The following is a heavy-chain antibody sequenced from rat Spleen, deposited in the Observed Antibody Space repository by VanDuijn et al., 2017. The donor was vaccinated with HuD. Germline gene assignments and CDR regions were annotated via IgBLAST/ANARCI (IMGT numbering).Heavy chain of an antibody. D-gene: IGHD1-4*01. CDR2: ITYNGRST. Sequence: EVQLVESDGGLVQPGRSLKVSCADSGFTFSDYYMAWVRQAPSKGLEWVATITYNGRSTYYRGSVKCRFTISRDNAKRTQYLQMDSLRSEDTATYYWPIHLVPATDSDYWGQCIMVTVST. J-gene: IGHJ2*01. V-gene: IGHV5-7*01. CDR1: GFTFSDYY. CDR3: PIHLVPATDSDY.